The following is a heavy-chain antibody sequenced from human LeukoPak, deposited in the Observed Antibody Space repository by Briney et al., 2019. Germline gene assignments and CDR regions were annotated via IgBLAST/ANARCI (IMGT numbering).Heavy chain of an antibody. J-gene: IGHJ4*02. V-gene: IGHV4-34*01. Sequence: SETLSLTCAVYGGSFSGYYWSWIRPPPGKGLDWIGEINHSGSTNYNPSLKSRVTISVDTSKNQFSLKLSSVTAADTAVYYCARGTMTTVTYYFDYWGQGTLVTVSS. CDR1: GGSFSGYY. CDR3: ARGTMTTVTYYFDY. CDR2: INHSGST. D-gene: IGHD4-17*01.